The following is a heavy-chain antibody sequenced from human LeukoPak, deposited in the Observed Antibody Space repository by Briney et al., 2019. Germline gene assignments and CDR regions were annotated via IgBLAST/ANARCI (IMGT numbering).Heavy chain of an antibody. D-gene: IGHD5-18*01. V-gene: IGHV1-18*04. CDR1: GYTFTGYY. J-gene: IGHJ4*02. CDR3: ARDSRRGYSYGYDY. Sequence: GASVKVSCKASGYTFTGYYMHWVRQAPGQGLEWMGWINTYNVNTNYAQKFQGRVTLTTDASTSTAYMELRSLRSDDTAVYYCARDSRRGYSYGYDYWGQGTLVTVSS. CDR2: INTYNVNT.